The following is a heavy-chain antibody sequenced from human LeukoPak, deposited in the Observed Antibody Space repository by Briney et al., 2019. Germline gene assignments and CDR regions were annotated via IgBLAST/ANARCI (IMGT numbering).Heavy chain of an antibody. CDR2: IYPGDSDT. J-gene: IGHJ4*02. CDR1: GYSFTSYW. CDR3: ARRGEAMDPFDY. Sequence: NHGESLKTSCKDSGYSFTSYWIGWVRQMPGKGLEWMGIIYPGDSDTRYSPSFQGQVTISADKSINTAYLQWSSLKASDTAIYYCARRGEAMDPFDYWGQGTLVTVSS. V-gene: IGHV5-51*01. D-gene: IGHD5-18*01.